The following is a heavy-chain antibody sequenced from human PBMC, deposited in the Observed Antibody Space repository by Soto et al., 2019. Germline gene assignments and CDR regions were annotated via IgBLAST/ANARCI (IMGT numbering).Heavy chain of an antibody. CDR2: ISWDGGRT. J-gene: IGHJ6*02. D-gene: IGHD1-26*01. Sequence: EVQLVESGGVVVQPGGSLRLSCAASGFTFDDYAMHWVRQAPGKGLEWVSLISWDGGRTYYADSVKGRFTISRDNSKNSLYLQMNSLRPEDTALYYCAKGEGHYYYYYGLDVWGQGTTVTVSS. CDR1: GFTFDDYA. CDR3: AKGEGHYYYYYGLDV. V-gene: IGHV3-43D*04.